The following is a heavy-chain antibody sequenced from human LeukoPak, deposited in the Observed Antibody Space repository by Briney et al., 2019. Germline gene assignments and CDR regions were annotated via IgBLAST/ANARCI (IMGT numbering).Heavy chain of an antibody. V-gene: IGHV3-53*01. CDR2: IYSGGST. CDR1: GFTVSSNY. CDR3: ARAGSTVTTLNWFDP. J-gene: IGHJ5*02. D-gene: IGHD4-17*01. Sequence: PGGSLRLSCAASGFTVSSNYMSWVRQAPGKGLEWVSVIYSGGSTYYADSVKGRFTISRDNSKNTLYLQMNSLRAEDTAVYYCARAGSTVTTLNWFDPWGQGTLVTVSS.